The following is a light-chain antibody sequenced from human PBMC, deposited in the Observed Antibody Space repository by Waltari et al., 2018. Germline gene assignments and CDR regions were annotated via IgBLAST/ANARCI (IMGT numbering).Light chain of an antibody. V-gene: IGLV2-14*01. J-gene: IGLJ3*02. CDR2: DVS. CDR1: SSDIGHDTS. Sequence: QSALTQPPSVSGSPGQSITISCTGTSSDIGHDTSASWYQQLPGKVPKLILYDVSTRPSGVSHSFSGSKSGNSASLTISGLQPDDEAGYYCSSFTTRRTWVFGGGTKLTVL. CDR3: SSFTTRRTWV.